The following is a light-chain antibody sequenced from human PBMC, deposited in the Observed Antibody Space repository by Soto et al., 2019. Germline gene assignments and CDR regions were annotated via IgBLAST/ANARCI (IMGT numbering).Light chain of an antibody. J-gene: IGKJ1*01. Sequence: EIVLTQSPGTLSLSPGERATLSCRASQSVSNNYLAWYQQKPGQAPRLLIYGASNRATGIPARFSGSGSGTDFTLTISRLEPEEFAGYYCQQYGSSGTFGQGTKVEIK. CDR1: QSVSNNY. CDR2: GAS. V-gene: IGKV3-20*01. CDR3: QQYGSSGT.